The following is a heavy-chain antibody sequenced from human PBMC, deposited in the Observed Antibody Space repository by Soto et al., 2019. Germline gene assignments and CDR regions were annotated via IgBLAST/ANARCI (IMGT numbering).Heavy chain of an antibody. J-gene: IGHJ5*02. CDR1: GGTFSSYA. V-gene: IGHV1-69*13. Sequence: ASVKVSCKASGGTFSSYAISWVRQAPGQGLEWMGGINPIFGTANYAQKFQGRVTITADESTSTAYMELSSLRSEDTAVYYCARCAYSSSWYGRWGYNWFDPWGQGTLVTVS. D-gene: IGHD6-13*01. CDR2: INPIFGTA. CDR3: ARCAYSSSWYGRWGYNWFDP.